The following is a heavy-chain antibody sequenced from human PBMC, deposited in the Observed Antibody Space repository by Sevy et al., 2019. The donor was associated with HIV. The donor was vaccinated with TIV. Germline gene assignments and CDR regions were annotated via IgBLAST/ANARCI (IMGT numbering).Heavy chain of an antibody. CDR3: ARAPRSYSSSSDYYYYYGMDV. Sequence: GGSLRLSCAASGFTVSSNYMSWVRQAPGKGLEWVAVIWYDGSNKYYADSVKGRFTISRDNSKNTLYLQMNSLRAEDTAVYYCARAPRSYSSSSDYYYYYGMDVWGQGTTVTVSS. CDR2: IWYDGSNK. V-gene: IGHV3-33*08. J-gene: IGHJ6*02. CDR1: GFTVSSNY. D-gene: IGHD6-6*01.